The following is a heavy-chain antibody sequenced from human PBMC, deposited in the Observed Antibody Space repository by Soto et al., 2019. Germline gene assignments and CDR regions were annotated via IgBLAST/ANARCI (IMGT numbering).Heavy chain of an antibody. V-gene: IGHV4-59*01. Sequence: PSETLSLTCTVSGGSISNYYCSWIRHPPGKKLEWIGYIYYSGSTNYNPSLKSRVTISVDTSKNQFSLKLYSVTTADTAMYYCARLPWADYGGIFDPWGQGTLVTVSS. D-gene: IGHD4-17*01. J-gene: IGHJ5*02. CDR2: IYYSGST. CDR3: ARLPWADYGGIFDP. CDR1: GGSISNYY.